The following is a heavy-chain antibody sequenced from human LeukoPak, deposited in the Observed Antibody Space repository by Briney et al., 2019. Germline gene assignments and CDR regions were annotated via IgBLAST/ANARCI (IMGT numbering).Heavy chain of an antibody. CDR3: AREGFPPKISDFWSGLGPYYYYGMDV. D-gene: IGHD3-3*01. CDR1: GFTFSDYY. CDR2: ISSSGDSL. J-gene: IGHJ6*02. V-gene: IGHV3-11*01. Sequence: KPGGSLRLSCTASGFTFSDYYMTWIRQAPRKGLEWVSFISSSGDSLYYADSVRGRFTISRDNAKNSLYLQMNSLRAEDTAVYYCAREGFPPKISDFWSGLGPYYYYGMDVWGQGTTVTVSS.